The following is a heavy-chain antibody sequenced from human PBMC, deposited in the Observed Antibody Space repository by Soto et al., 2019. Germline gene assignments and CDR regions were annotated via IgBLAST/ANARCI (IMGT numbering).Heavy chain of an antibody. CDR2: INHSGST. V-gene: IGHV4-34*01. CDR3: ARGGYCSGGSCPYGMDV. D-gene: IGHD2-15*01. J-gene: IGHJ6*02. CDR1: GGSFSGYY. Sequence: PSETLSLTCAVYGGSFSGYYWSWIRQPPGKGLEWIGEINHSGSTNYNPSLKSRVTISVDTSKNQFSLKLSSVTAADTAVYYCARGGYCSGGSCPYGMDVWGQGTTVTVSS.